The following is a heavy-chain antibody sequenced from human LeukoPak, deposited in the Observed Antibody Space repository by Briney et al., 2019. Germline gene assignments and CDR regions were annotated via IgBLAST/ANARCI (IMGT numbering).Heavy chain of an antibody. J-gene: IGHJ4*02. CDR3: ARAVGGDGSGSL. Sequence: SETLSLTCTVSGGSISSSSYYWAWIRQPPGKGLEWIGYIYYRVTSDYNPSLKSRVTMSVDISTRQISLKLSSVTAADTAVYYCARAVGGDGSGSLWGPGTLVTVSS. CDR2: IYYRVTS. CDR1: GGSISSSSYY. V-gene: IGHV4-61*05. D-gene: IGHD3-10*01.